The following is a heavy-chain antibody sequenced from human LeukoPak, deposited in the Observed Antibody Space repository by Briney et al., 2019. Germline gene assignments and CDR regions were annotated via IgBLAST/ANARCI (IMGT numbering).Heavy chain of an antibody. J-gene: IGHJ4*02. D-gene: IGHD6-19*01. CDR2: INHSGST. V-gene: IGHV4-34*01. Sequence: PSETLSLTCAVYGGSFSGYYWSWIRQPPGKGLEWIGEINHSGSTNYNPSLKSRVTISVDTSKNQFSLKLSSVTAADTTVYYCARDTSGGWLDYWGQGTLVTVSS. CDR1: GGSFSGYY. CDR3: ARDTSGGWLDY.